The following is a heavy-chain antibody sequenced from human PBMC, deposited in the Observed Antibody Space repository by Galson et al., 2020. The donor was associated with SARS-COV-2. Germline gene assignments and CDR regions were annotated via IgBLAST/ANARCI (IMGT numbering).Heavy chain of an antibody. CDR2: INQSGST. J-gene: IGHJ4*02. V-gene: IGHV4-34*01. D-gene: IGHD6-19*01. CDR3: AGAIAVAGWDY. Sequence: SETLSLTCAVYGGSFSGYYWSWIRQPPGKGLEWIGEINQSGSTDYNPSLKSRVTMSVDTSNNQFSLSLRSVTAADTAVYFCAGAIAVAGWDYWGQGALVTVSS. CDR1: GGSFSGYY.